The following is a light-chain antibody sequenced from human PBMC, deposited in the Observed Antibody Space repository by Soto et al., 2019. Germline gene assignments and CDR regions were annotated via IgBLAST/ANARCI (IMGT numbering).Light chain of an antibody. Sequence: EIVMTQSPATLSVSPGERVTLTCRASQSVSNFLAWYQHKPGQAPRLLIYDASIRATGVPARFSGSGSGTDFSLTISSLEPEDFAIYYCQQRSIWPPWTFGQGTKVDIK. J-gene: IGKJ1*01. CDR3: QQRSIWPPWT. CDR2: DAS. V-gene: IGKV3-11*01. CDR1: QSVSNF.